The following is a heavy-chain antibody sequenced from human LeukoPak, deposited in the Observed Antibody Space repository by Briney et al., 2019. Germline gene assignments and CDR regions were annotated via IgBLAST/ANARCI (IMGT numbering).Heavy chain of an antibody. CDR3: ARGTGYSYGSFDY. CDR1: GFTFSSYW. V-gene: IGHV3-74*01. CDR2: INSDGSIT. D-gene: IGHD5-18*01. Sequence: GGSLRLSCAASGFTFSSYWMHWVRQAPGKGLVWVSRINSDGSITTYADSVKGRFTISRDNARNTLYLQMNSLRAEDTAVYYCARGTGYSYGSFDYWGQGTPVTVSS. J-gene: IGHJ4*02.